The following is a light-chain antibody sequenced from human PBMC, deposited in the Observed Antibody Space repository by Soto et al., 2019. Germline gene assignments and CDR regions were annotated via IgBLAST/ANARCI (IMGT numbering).Light chain of an antibody. CDR3: QQYNSYSIT. CDR2: DAS. CDR1: QSISSW. Sequence: DIQMTQSPSTLSASVGDGVTITWRASQSISSWLAWYQQKPGKAPKLLIYDASSLESGVPSRFSGSGSGTEFTLTISSLQPDDFATYYCQQYNSYSITFGQGTRLEIK. V-gene: IGKV1-5*01. J-gene: IGKJ5*01.